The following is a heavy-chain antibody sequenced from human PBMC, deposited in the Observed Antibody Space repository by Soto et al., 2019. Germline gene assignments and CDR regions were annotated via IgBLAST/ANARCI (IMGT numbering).Heavy chain of an antibody. CDR2: INHSGST. CDR1: GGSFSGYY. D-gene: IGHD2-15*01. V-gene: IGHV4-34*01. CDR3: ARGGSQGYCSGGSCYSNRWFDP. J-gene: IGHJ5*02. Sequence: SETLSLTCAVYGGSFSGYYWSWIRQPPGKGLEWIGEINHSGSTNYNPSLKSRDTISVDTSKNQFSLKLSSVTAADTAVYYCARGGSQGYCSGGSCYSNRWFDPWGQGTLVTVSS.